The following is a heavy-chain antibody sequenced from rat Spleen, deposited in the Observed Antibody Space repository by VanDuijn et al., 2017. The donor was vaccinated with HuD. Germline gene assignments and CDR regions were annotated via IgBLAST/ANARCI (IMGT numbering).Heavy chain of an antibody. CDR2: ISPSGGST. V-gene: IGHV5-19*01. Sequence: EVQLVESGGGLVQTGRSLKLSCAASGFTFSNYGMHWIRQAPTKGLEWVASISPSGGSTYYRDSVKGRFTISRDNERRTLYLQMDSLRSEDTATYYCGKNRLMDAWGQGASVTVSS. CDR1: GFTFSNYG. J-gene: IGHJ4*01. CDR3: GKNRLMDA.